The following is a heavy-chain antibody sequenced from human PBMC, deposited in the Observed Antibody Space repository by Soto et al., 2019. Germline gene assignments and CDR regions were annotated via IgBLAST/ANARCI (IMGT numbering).Heavy chain of an antibody. Sequence: VQLLESGGGLVQPGGSLRLSCAASGFTFSTQVMSWVRQAPGKGLEWVSAMSGSRGYTYCADSVKGRFTISRVNSKSTLYRQMSSLRAEDTAVYYCAKISCSSTNCYVVSGAGSYFDSWGQGTLVIVSS. CDR2: MSGSRGYT. J-gene: IGHJ4*02. D-gene: IGHD2-2*01. CDR1: GFTFSTQV. CDR3: AKISCSSTNCYVVSGAGSYFDS. V-gene: IGHV3-23*01.